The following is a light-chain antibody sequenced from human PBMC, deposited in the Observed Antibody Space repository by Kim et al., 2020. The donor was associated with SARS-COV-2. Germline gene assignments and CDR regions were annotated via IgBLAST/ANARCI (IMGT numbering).Light chain of an antibody. V-gene: IGLV3-21*01. CDR3: QVWENTLRT. Sequence: VAPGKTAKITCGGNNIGRKSIHGYQHKPGQASVLVIYYDSDRPPGVTERFSASNSGNTATLAISSVEPRDEADYYYQVWENTLRTLGGGTQLT. J-gene: IGLJ2*01. CDR2: YDS. CDR1: NIGRKS.